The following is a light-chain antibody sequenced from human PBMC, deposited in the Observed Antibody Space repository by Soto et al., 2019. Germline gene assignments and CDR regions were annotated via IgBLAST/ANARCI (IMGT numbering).Light chain of an antibody. J-gene: IGLJ2*01. V-gene: IGLV2-14*03. Sequence: QSVLTQPASVSGSPGQSITISCTGTSSDIGAYNCVSWYQQHPGKAPKLMLYDVNIRSSGVSNRFSGSKSGNTASLTISGLQAEDEADYYCTSWTTSTTMLFGEGTKVTAL. CDR3: TSWTTSTTML. CDR1: SSDIGAYNC. CDR2: DVN.